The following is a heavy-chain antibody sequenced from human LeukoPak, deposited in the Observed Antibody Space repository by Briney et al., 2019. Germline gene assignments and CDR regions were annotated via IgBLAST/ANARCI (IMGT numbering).Heavy chain of an antibody. J-gene: IGHJ4*02. Sequence: GGSLRLSCAASEYTFSNYWMSWVRQAPGKGLERVAHTNQDGSKNYYVDSLKGRFTISRDNAKNSLYLQMNSLRAEDTAVYYSATTVPGYPDDYFDYWGQGTLVTVSS. D-gene: IGHD6-19*01. CDR2: TNQDGSKN. CDR1: EYTFSNYW. V-gene: IGHV3-7*01. CDR3: ATTVPGYPDDYFDY.